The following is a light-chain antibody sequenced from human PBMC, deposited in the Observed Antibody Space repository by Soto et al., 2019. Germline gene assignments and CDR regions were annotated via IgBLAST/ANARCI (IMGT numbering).Light chain of an antibody. CDR3: SSYSGSNNFVV. CDR1: SSDVGGYNY. CDR2: EVS. Sequence: QSALTQPPSASGSPGQSVTISCTGTSSDVGGYNYVSWYQQHPGKAPKLMIYEVSKRPSGVPDRFSGSKSGNTASLTVSGPQAEYEDDHYCSSYSGSNNFVVFGVGTKVTFL. J-gene: IGLJ2*01. V-gene: IGLV2-8*01.